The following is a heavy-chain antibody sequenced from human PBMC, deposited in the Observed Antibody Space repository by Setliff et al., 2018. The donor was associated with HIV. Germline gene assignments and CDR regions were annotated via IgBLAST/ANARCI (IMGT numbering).Heavy chain of an antibody. D-gene: IGHD3-22*01. CDR3: ARDVGSHYDSREYYFDY. J-gene: IGHJ4*02. V-gene: IGHV4-34*01. CDR1: GGSFSGFY. CDR2: INHSGST. Sequence: PSETLSLTCAVYGGSFSGFYWNWIRQPPGKGLDWIGEINHSGSTTYNPSLKSRVTISLDTSKNQISLKLSSVTAADTAVYYCARDVGSHYDSREYYFDYWGQGTLVTVSS.